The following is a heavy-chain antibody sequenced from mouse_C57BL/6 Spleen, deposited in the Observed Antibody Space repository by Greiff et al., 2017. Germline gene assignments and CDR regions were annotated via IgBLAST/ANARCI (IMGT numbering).Heavy chain of an antibody. V-gene: IGHV1-55*01. CDR1: GYTFTSYW. D-gene: IGHD2-1*01. CDR2: IYPGSGST. J-gene: IGHJ1*03. CDR3: ARPLTTGDWYFDV. Sequence: QVQLQQPGAELVKPGASVKMSCKASGYTFTSYWITWVKQRPGQGLEWIGDIYPGSGSTNYNEKFKSKVTLTVATSSSTAYMHLSSLTSEDSAVYCCARPLTTGDWYFDVWGTGTTVTVSS.